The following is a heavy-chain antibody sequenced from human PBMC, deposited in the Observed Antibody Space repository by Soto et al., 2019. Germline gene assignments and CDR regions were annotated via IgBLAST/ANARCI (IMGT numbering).Heavy chain of an antibody. Sequence: EVQLVETGGGLIQPGGSLRLSCAASGFTGNSNYMSWVRQAPGKGLEWVSVIYSGGSTYYADSVKGRFTISRDNSKNTLYLQMNSLRAEDTAVYYCARVMEYYYYAMDVWGQGTTVTVSS. CDR2: IYSGGST. J-gene: IGHJ6*02. CDR1: GFTGNSNY. V-gene: IGHV3-53*02. CDR3: ARVMEYYYYAMDV. D-gene: IGHD3-10*01.